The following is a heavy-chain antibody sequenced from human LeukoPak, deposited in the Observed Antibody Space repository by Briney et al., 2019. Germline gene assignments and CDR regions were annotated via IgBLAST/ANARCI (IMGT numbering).Heavy chain of an antibody. Sequence: SGGSLRLSCAASGFTFSSYGMHWVRQAPGKGLEWVAFIRYDGSNKYYADSVKGRFTISRDNSKNTLYLQMNSLRAEDTAVYYCAKEVERWLQLFDPWGQGTLVTVSS. CDR1: GFTFSSYG. V-gene: IGHV3-30*02. CDR3: AKEVERWLQLFDP. CDR2: IRYDGSNK. D-gene: IGHD5-24*01. J-gene: IGHJ5*02.